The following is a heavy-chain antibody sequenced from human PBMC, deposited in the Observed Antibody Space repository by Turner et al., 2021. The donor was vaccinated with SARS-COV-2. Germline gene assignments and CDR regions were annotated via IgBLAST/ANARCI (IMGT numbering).Heavy chain of an antibody. V-gene: IGHV1-8*01. CDR1: GYTFTSYD. D-gene: IGHD5-18*01. J-gene: IGHJ4*02. CDR2: MNPNSGNT. Sequence: QVQLVQSGAEVKKPGASVKVSCKASGYTFTSYDINWVRQATGQGLEWMGWMNPNSGNTGYAQKFQGRVTMTRNTSISTAYMERSSLRSEDTAVYDCARTFTAMVRVDYWGQGTLVTVSS. CDR3: ARTFTAMVRVDY.